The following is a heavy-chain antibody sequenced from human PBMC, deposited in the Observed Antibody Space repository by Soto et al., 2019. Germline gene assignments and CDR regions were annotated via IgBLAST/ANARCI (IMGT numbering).Heavy chain of an antibody. V-gene: IGHV4-39*01. CDR2: IYYSGRT. Sequence: QLQLQESGPGLVKPSETLSLTCTVSGGSISSSSYYWGWIRQPPGKGLEWIGSIYYSGRTYYNPSRKSRLTISVDTSKNQFALKLSSVTAEDTAVYYGASRRTMAVFDYWGQGTLVTVSS. J-gene: IGHJ4*02. CDR1: GGSISSSSYY. CDR3: ASRRTMAVFDY.